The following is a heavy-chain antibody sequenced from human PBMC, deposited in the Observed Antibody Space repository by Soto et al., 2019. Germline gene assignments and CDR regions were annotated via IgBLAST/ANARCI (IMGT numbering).Heavy chain of an antibody. CDR1: GFTFSSYA. Sequence: PGGSLRLPCAASGFTFSSYAMSWVRQAPGKGLEWVSAISGSGGSTYYADSVKGRFTISRDNSKNTLYLQMNSLRAEDTAVYYCAKVKTGTTSRYFDYWGQGTLVTVSS. CDR2: ISGSGGST. D-gene: IGHD1-7*01. J-gene: IGHJ4*02. CDR3: AKVKTGTTSRYFDY. V-gene: IGHV3-23*01.